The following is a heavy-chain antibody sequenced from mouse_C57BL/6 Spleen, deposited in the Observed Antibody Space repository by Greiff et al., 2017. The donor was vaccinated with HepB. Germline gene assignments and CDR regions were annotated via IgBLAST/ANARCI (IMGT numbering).Heavy chain of an antibody. CDR1: GYTFTDYY. Sequence: EVQLQQSGPELVKPGASVKISCKASGYTFTDYYMNWVKQSHGKSLEWIGDINPNNGGTSYNQKFKGKATLTVDKSSSTAYMELRSLTSEYSAVYYCARATTVVAYDYWGQGTTLTVSS. CDR2: INPNNGGT. J-gene: IGHJ2*01. D-gene: IGHD1-1*01. CDR3: ARATTVVAYDY. V-gene: IGHV1-26*01.